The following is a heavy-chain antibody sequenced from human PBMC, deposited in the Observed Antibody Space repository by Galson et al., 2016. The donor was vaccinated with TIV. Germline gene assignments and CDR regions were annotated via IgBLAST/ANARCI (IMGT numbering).Heavy chain of an antibody. Sequence: SLRLSCAASGFSLSIYSMNWVRQAPGKGLEWVTYISSSSLSIYYADSVKGRFTISRDNANNALYLQMYSLRAEDTAVYYCARSLAAVHYYGMDVWGQGTTVTVSS. CDR2: ISSSSLSI. V-gene: IGHV3-48*01. CDR3: ARSLAAVHYYGMDV. J-gene: IGHJ6*02. D-gene: IGHD6-13*01. CDR1: GFSLSIYS.